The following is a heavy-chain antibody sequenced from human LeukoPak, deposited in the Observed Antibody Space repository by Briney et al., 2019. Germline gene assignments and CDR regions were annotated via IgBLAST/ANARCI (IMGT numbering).Heavy chain of an antibody. Sequence: SETLSLTCAVSGGSFIGSHWKWIRQPPGKGLEWIGEINHSGNTNYNPSLKSRVTISVDTSKNQFSLKLRSVTAADTAVYYCARDPTTVVTLPYYFDDWGQGTLVTVSS. V-gene: IGHV4-34*01. J-gene: IGHJ4*02. D-gene: IGHD4-23*01. CDR2: INHSGNT. CDR3: ARDPTTVVTLPYYFDD. CDR1: GGSFIGSH.